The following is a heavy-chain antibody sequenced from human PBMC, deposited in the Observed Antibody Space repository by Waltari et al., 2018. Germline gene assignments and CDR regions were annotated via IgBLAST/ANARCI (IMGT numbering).Heavy chain of an antibody. V-gene: IGHV3-48*03. CDR3: ARVWGVTTSDF. D-gene: IGHD4-17*01. CDR2: ISSSGPTI. CDR1: GFSLGDYG. J-gene: IGHJ4*02. Sequence: EVQLVESGGGLVQPGGSLRVSCAASGFSLGDYGMNWVRQAPGKGLEWLSFISSSGPTIHYADSVKGRFTVSRDNTKNSLSLQMNSLRAEDTAVYYCARVWGVTTSDFWGQGTLVTVSS.